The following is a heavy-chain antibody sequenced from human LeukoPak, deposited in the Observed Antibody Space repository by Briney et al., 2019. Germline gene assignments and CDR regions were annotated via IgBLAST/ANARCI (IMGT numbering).Heavy chain of an antibody. CDR1: GFTFSTYA. D-gene: IGHD3-22*01. V-gene: IGHV3-23*01. CDR3: AKDLAYDSTDYHVVFDC. CDR2: ISGSGDRT. J-gene: IGHJ4*02. Sequence: GGSLGLSCAASGFTFSTYAMSWVRQAPGKGLEWVSAISGSGDRTYHADSVKGRFTTSRDNSKNTLYLQMNSLRAEDTAIYYCAKDLAYDSTDYHVVFDCWGQGTLVTVSS.